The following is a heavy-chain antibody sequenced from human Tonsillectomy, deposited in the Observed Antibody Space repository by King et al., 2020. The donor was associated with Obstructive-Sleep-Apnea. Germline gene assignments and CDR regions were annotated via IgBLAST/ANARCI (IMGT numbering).Heavy chain of an antibody. CDR3: ARGSGAADVNWFDP. CDR1: GGSFSDYY. J-gene: IGHJ5*02. CDR2: ISHSGST. D-gene: IGHD6-13*01. V-gene: IGHV4-34*01. Sequence: VQLQQWGAGLLKPSETLSLTCAVYGGSFSDYYWSWIRQPPGKGLEWIGEISHSGSTNYNPSLKSRGTISVDMSKNQFSLKLTSVTAADTAVYYCARGSGAADVNWFDPWGQGALVTVSS.